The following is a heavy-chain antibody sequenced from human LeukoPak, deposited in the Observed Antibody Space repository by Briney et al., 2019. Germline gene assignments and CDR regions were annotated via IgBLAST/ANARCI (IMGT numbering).Heavy chain of an antibody. D-gene: IGHD2-2*01. V-gene: IGHV1-24*01. CDR3: AIRGYCSSTSCHHYYYYYMDV. CDR1: GYTLTELS. CDR2: FDPEDGET. J-gene: IGHJ6*03. Sequence: ASVKVSCKVSGYTLTELSMHWVRQAPGKGLEWMGGFDPEDGETIYAQKFQGRVTMTEDTSTDTAYMELSSLRSEDTAVYYCAIRGYCSSTSCHHYYYYYMDVWGKGTTVTVSS.